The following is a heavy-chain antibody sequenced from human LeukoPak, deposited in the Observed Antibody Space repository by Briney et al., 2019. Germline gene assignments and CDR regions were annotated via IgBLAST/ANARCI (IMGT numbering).Heavy chain of an antibody. Sequence: ASVKVSCKASGYTFTSYDINWVRQATGQGLEWMGWMNPNSGNTGYAQKFQGRVTMTRNTSISTAYMELGSLRSEDTAVYYCARGRLLWFGELLSDYYYYGMDVWGQGTTVTVSS. CDR2: MNPNSGNT. V-gene: IGHV1-8*01. CDR1: GYTFTSYD. CDR3: ARGRLLWFGELLSDYYYYGMDV. J-gene: IGHJ6*02. D-gene: IGHD3-10*01.